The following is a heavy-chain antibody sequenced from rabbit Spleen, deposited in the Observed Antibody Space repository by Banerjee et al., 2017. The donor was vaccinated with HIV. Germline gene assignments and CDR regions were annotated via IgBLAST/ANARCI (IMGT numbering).Heavy chain of an antibody. D-gene: IGHD5-1*01. CDR1: GFSFSNKAV. J-gene: IGHJ4*01. Sequence: QEQLVESGGGLVRPEGSLKLSCTASGFSFSNKAVMCWVRQAPGKGLQWIACINAVTGKAVAATGAKGRFPISKTPPTRVPLKMTGLTAGEAATYFGGKVLVGLIGGNLDLWGPATLVPVS. CDR2: INAVTGKA. CDR3: GKVLVGLIGGNLDL. V-gene: IGHV1S45*01.